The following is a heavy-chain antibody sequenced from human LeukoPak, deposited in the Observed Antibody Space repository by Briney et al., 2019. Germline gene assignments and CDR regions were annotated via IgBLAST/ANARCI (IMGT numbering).Heavy chain of an antibody. CDR1: GYSFTGYY. D-gene: IGHD3-3*01. V-gene: IGHV1-2*06. Sequence: ASVKVSCKASGYSFTGYYMHWVRQAPGQGLEWMGRINPSSGGTNYAQTFQGRVTMTRDTSTSTAYMELSRLTSDDTAMYYCATAFGVVDFDYWGQGTLVTVSS. CDR3: ATAFGVVDFDY. CDR2: INPSSGGT. J-gene: IGHJ4*02.